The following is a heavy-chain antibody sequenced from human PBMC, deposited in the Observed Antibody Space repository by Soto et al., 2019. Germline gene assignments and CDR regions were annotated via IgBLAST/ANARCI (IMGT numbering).Heavy chain of an antibody. CDR1: GFTFSDYC. J-gene: IGHJ1*01. V-gene: IGHV3-11*01. D-gene: IGHD2-2*01. Sequence: QVQLVESGGGLVKPGGSLRLSCAASGFTFSDYCMSWIRQAPGKGLEWVSYISSSGSTIYYADSVKGRFTISRDNAKHSLYLQMNSLRAEDTAVYYCARDAIVVVPAANPLGAEYFQHWGQGTLVTVSS. CDR3: ARDAIVVVPAANPLGAEYFQH. CDR2: ISSSGSTI.